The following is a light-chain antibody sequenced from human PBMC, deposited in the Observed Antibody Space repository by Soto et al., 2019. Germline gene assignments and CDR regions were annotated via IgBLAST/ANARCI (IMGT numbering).Light chain of an antibody. Sequence: EIVLTQSPGTLSLSPGERATLSCRASQSVSSNYLAWYQQKPGQAPRLLIYGASHRATGIPDRFSGSGSGTDFTLTISRLETEDFAVYYCQQYGSSPPLTFGQGTRLEIK. V-gene: IGKV3-20*01. CDR2: GAS. J-gene: IGKJ5*01. CDR3: QQYGSSPPLT. CDR1: QSVSSNY.